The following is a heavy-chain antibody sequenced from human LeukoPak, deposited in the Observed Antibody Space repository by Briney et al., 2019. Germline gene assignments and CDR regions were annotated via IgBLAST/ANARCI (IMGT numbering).Heavy chain of an antibody. J-gene: IGHJ5*02. D-gene: IGHD6-13*01. CDR1: GYSISSGYY. CDR3: ARLQYSSSWYWFDP. CDR2: IYHGGST. Sequence: SETLSLTCTVSGYSISSGYYWGWIRQPPGKGLEWIGSIYHGGSTYYNPSLKSRVTISVDTSKNQFSLKLSSVTAADTAVYYCARLQYSSSWYWFDPWGQGTLVTVSS. V-gene: IGHV4-38-2*02.